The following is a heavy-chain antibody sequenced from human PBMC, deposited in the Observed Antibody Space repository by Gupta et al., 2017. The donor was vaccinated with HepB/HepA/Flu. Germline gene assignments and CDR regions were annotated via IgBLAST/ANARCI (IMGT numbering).Heavy chain of an antibody. CDR1: GASNSSYY. CDR2: IYSRGKS. V-gene: IGHV4-59*01. D-gene: IGHD1-7*01. Sequence: QVQLQESGPGLVKPSETLALTCTVSGASNSSYYWSWIRQFPGKGLEWIAYIYSRGKSNYNPSLRGRATISVDRSKTQFYLKLASVTAADTAFEYGAAGWNYFDPWGQGTLVTVSS. CDR3: AAGWNYFDP. J-gene: IGHJ5*02.